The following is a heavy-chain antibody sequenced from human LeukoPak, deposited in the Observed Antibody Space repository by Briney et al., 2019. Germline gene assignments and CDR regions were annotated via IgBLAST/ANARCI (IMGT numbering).Heavy chain of an antibody. Sequence: GSSVKVSCKASGGTFSSYTISWVRQAPGQGLEWMGRIIPILGIANYAQKFQGRVTITADKSTSTAYMELSSLRSEDTAVYYCARGGCSGGSCYGGFWFDPWGQGTLVTVSS. CDR1: GGTFSSYT. J-gene: IGHJ5*02. D-gene: IGHD2-15*01. V-gene: IGHV1-69*02. CDR2: IIPILGIA. CDR3: ARGGCSGGSCYGGFWFDP.